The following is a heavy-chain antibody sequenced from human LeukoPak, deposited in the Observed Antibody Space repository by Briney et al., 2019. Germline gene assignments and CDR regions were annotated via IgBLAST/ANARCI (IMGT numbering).Heavy chain of an antibody. CDR2: IKSKTDGGTT. V-gene: IGHV3-15*01. D-gene: IGHD3-10*01. Sequence: GGSLRLSCAASGFTFSNAWMSWVRQAPGKGLEWVGRIKSKTDGGTTDYAAPVKGRFTISRDDPKNTLYLQMNSLNTEDTAVYYCTTDKGSYYYYGMDVWGQGTTVTVSS. CDR1: GFTFSNAW. CDR3: TTDKGSYYYYGMDV. J-gene: IGHJ6*02.